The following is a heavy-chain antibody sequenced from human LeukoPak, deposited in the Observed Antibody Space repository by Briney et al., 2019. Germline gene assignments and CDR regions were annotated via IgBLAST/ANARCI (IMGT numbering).Heavy chain of an antibody. Sequence: GGSLRLSCAASGFTFSDSAMHWVRQASGKGLEWVGRIRRKANNYATAYGESVKGRFTISRDDSKNTAYLQMNSLKTEDTAVYYCSSPYYSDGVCYMGYWGQGILVTVSS. D-gene: IGHD2-8*01. CDR3: SSPYYSDGVCYMGY. J-gene: IGHJ4*02. CDR2: IRRKANNYAT. V-gene: IGHV3-73*01. CDR1: GFTFSDSA.